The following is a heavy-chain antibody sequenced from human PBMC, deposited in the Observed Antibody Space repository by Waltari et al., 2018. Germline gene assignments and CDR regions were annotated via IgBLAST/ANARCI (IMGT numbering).Heavy chain of an antibody. J-gene: IGHJ4*02. CDR3: AKRGGVAPGTGYFDY. CDR1: GFTFSNYD. D-gene: IGHD3-9*01. CDR2: ITGSQSARPGIT. V-gene: IGHV3-23*01. Sequence: EVQLLESGGGLVQPGGSLRLSCSASGFTFSNYDISWVRQAPGEGVEWVAPITGSQSARPGITFYEESVKGRCTISRDNSRNTAYLQMNSLRVDDTAVYYCAKRGGVAPGTGYFDYWGQGAPVTVSS.